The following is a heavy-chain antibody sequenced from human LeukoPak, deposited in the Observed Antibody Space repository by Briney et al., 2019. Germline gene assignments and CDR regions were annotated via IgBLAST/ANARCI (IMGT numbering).Heavy chain of an antibody. D-gene: IGHD6-6*01. CDR3: ARRIAARAFDY. CDR2: IYYSGST. J-gene: IGHJ4*02. V-gene: IGHV4-39*01. Sequence: PSETLSLTCTVSGGSISSGGYYWSWIRQPPGKGLEWIGSIYYSGSTYYNPSLKSRVTISVDTSKNQFSLKLSSVTAADTAVYYCARRIAARAFDYWGQGTLVTVSS. CDR1: GGSISSGGYY.